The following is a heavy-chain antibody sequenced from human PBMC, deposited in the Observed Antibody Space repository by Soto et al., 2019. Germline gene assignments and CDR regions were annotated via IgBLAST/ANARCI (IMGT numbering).Heavy chain of an antibody. Sequence: PGGSLRLSCAASGFTFSSYDMHWVRQATGKGLEWVSATGTAGDTYYPGSVKGRFTISRENAKNSLYLQMNSLRAGDTAVYYCARGVRYCSGGSCSHYFDYWGQGTLVTVSS. CDR3: ARGVRYCSGGSCSHYFDY. D-gene: IGHD2-15*01. V-gene: IGHV3-13*01. J-gene: IGHJ4*02. CDR1: GFTFSSYD. CDR2: TGTAGDT.